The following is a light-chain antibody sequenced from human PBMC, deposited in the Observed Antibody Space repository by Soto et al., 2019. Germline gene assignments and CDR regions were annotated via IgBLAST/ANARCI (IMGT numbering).Light chain of an antibody. V-gene: IGKV1-5*01. CDR1: QSISRS. J-gene: IGKJ3*01. Sequence: DIQMTQSPSTLSASVGDRVTITCRASQSISRSLAWYQQNPGKAPKLLIYDASSLESGVPSRFSSSGSGTEFTLTFSSLQPDDFATYYCQHYNDFLLIFGPGTTVDIK. CDR3: QHYNDFLLI. CDR2: DAS.